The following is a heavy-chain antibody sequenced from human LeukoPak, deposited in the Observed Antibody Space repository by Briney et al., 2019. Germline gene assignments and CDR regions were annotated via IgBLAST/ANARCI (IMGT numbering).Heavy chain of an antibody. Sequence: SETLSLTCTVSGGSINSGDYYWSWIRQPPGKGLEWIGYIYSSGSTYYNPSLKSRLTMSLDTSKSQFSLKVSSVTAADTAVYHCARSNWKDYFDFWGQGTLVTVSS. V-gene: IGHV4-30-4*08. J-gene: IGHJ4*02. CDR1: GGSINSGDYY. D-gene: IGHD1-1*01. CDR2: IYSSGST. CDR3: ARSNWKDYFDF.